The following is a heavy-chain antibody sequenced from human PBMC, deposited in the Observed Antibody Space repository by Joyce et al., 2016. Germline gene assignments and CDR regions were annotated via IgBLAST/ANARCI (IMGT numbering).Heavy chain of an antibody. CDR1: SHMSYF. CDR2: IYYRVRI. J-gene: IGHJ5*02. V-gene: IGHV4-59*01. D-gene: IGHD3/OR15-3a*01. CDR3: AGDLGGVVSGLFPGGWFDP. Sequence: SHMSYFLSCVRLSPGKGLDWMCYIYYRVRITYSPSLKNRLTIEVDTSKYQFSLKLTSVTAADTASYYCAGDLGGVVSGLFPGGWFDPWGQGSLVTVSS.